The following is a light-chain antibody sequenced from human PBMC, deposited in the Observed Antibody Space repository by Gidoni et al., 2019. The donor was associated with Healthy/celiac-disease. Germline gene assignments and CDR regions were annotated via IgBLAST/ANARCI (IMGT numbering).Light chain of an antibody. Sequence: DIQMTHSPSALSASGGDRVTITCRASQSISSRLAWYHQKPGTAPKLLIYKASSLESGVPSRFSGSGSGTEFTLTISRLQPDDFATYYCQQYKKGWTFGQGTKVEIK. J-gene: IGKJ1*01. CDR1: QSISSR. V-gene: IGKV1-5*03. CDR3: QQYKKGWT. CDR2: KAS.